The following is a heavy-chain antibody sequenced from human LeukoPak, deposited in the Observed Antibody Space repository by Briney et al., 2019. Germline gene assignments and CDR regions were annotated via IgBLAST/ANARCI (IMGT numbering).Heavy chain of an antibody. CDR1: GFTFSSYA. V-gene: IGHV3-23*01. D-gene: IGHD2-21*02. CDR3: AKDPGPTIVVVTAMDY. J-gene: IGHJ4*02. CDR2: ISGSGGST. Sequence: PGGSLRLSCAASGFTFSSYAMSWVRQAPGKGLEWVSAISGSGGSTYYADSVKGRFTVSRDNSKNTLYLQMNSLRAEDTAVYYCAKDPGPTIVVVTAMDYWGQGTLVTVSS.